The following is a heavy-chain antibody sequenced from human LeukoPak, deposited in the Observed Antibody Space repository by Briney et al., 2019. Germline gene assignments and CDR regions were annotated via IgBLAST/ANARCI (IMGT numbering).Heavy chain of an antibody. D-gene: IGHD1-26*01. CDR1: GGSISSISYY. CDR3: ARHYLGGNYPDYFNH. J-gene: IGHJ4*02. V-gene: IGHV4-39*01. Sequence: SETLSLTCTISGGSISSISYYWGWIRQPPGKGLEWIGSIYYTGSTYYNPSLKSRVTISIDTSKNQFSLNLNSVTAADTALYSCARHYLGGNYPDYFNHWGQGTLVTVSS. CDR2: IYYTGST.